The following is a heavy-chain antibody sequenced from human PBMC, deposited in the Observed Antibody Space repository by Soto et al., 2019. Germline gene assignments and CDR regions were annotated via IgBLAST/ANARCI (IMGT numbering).Heavy chain of an antibody. CDR1: GGSTSGYY. Sequence: QVQLQESGPGLVKPSETLSLTCTVSGGSTSGYYWSWIRQPLGKGLEWIAYIYYSGSTSYNPSLKSRVTVSVDTSKNQLSLKLSSVTAADTAVYYCARRRSVGDYYYGMDVWGQGITVTVSS. D-gene: IGHD3-10*01. J-gene: IGHJ6*02. V-gene: IGHV4-59*01. CDR2: IYYSGST. CDR3: ARRRSVGDYYYGMDV.